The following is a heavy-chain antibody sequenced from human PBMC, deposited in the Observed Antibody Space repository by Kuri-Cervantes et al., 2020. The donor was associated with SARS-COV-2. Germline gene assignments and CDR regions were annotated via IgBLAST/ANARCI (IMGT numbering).Heavy chain of an antibody. CDR2: ISGSGGST. CDR3: ARERYYYDSSEIFNDAFDI. CDR1: GLTFSSYR. V-gene: IGHV3-21*04. J-gene: IGHJ3*02. D-gene: IGHD3-22*01. Sequence: GGSLRLSCAASGLTFSSYRMHWVRQAPGKGLVWVSAISGSGGSTYYADSVKGRFTISRDNAKNSLYLQMNSLRAEDTALYYCARERYYYDSSEIFNDAFDIWGQGTMVTVSS.